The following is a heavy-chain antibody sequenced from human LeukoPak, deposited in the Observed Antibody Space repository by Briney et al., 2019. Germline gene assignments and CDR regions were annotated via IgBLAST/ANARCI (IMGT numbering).Heavy chain of an antibody. CDR1: GFTFSSYA. Sequence: GGSLRLSCAASGFTFSSYAMSWVRQAPGKGLEWVSSISTSSYYIFYADSVKGRFTISRDNAKNSLYLQMNSLRDEDTAVYYCARDLILADSSGSSAHDYWGQGTLVTVSS. D-gene: IGHD2-15*01. J-gene: IGHJ4*02. V-gene: IGHV3-21*01. CDR2: ISTSSYYI. CDR3: ARDLILADSSGSSAHDY.